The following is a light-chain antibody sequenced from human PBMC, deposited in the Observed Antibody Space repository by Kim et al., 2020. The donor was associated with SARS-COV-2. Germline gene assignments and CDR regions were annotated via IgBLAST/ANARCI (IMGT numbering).Light chain of an antibody. CDR2: EVS. V-gene: IGLV2-14*03. J-gene: IGLJ1*01. CDR3: TSYTIRSTYV. Sequence: LTQPASVSGSLGQSITISCTGTSTDVGGYDFVSWYQQYPGKVPKLIIYEVSKWPSGVYNRFSGSKSGNTASLTISGLQAEDEADYYCTSYTIRSTYVFGTGTKVTVL. CDR1: STDVGGYDF.